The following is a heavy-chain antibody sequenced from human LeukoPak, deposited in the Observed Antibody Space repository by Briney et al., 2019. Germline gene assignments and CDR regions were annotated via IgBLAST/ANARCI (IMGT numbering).Heavy chain of an antibody. V-gene: IGHV4-39*01. CDR1: GGSITSSPYY. D-gene: IGHD1-1*01. CDR2: TYSTGST. CDR3: ARRPVAVQEALSEWNFAY. Sequence: SETLSLTCTVSGGSITSSPYYWGWIRQPPGKGLDSLATTYSTGSTYYNPSLIGRATISVDTSNNQFSLKLTSVTAADTAIYYCARRPVAVQEALSEWNFAYWGQGTLISVSS. J-gene: IGHJ4*02.